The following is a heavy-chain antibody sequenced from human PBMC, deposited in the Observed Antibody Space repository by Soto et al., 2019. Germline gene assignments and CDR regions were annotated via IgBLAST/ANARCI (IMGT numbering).Heavy chain of an antibody. CDR1: GGSIRSGDYY. CDR3: ARAGGYCSGGNCLYWYFDL. CDR2: IYFRGTT. D-gene: IGHD2-15*01. Sequence: QVQLQASGPGLVKPSQTLSLTCNVSGGSIRSGDYYWAWIRQPPGKGLEWIGYIYFRGTTFYNPSLKSRGAMSVGTSQNQVSLKLTSVTAADTAMYYCARAGGYCSGGNCLYWYFDLWGRGTLATVSS. V-gene: IGHV4-30-4*01. J-gene: IGHJ2*01.